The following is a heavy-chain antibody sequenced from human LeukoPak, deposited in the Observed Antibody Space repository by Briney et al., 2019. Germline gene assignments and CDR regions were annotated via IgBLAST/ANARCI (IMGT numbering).Heavy chain of an antibody. V-gene: IGHV3-66*01. J-gene: IGHJ4*02. CDR3: AREGGTSCCNYFDY. CDR1: GFTVSSTY. Sequence: GSLRLSCAASGFTVSSTYMSWVRQAPGKGLEWVSVFYSGGSTDYVDSVKGRFTVSRDNSKNTLYLQMNNLTAEDTAVYYCAREGGTSCCNYFDYWGQGTLVTVSS. CDR2: FYSGGST. D-gene: IGHD2/OR15-2a*01.